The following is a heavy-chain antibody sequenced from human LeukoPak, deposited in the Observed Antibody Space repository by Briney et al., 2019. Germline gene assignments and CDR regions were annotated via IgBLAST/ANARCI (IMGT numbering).Heavy chain of an antibody. CDR1: GGSISSYY. CDR3: ARDQVDCSSTSCYEYYYYMDV. V-gene: IGHV4-4*07. Sequence: SETLSLTCTVSGGSISSYYWSWIRQPAGKGLEWIGRIYTSGSTNYNPSLKSRVTMSVDTSKNQFSLKLSSVTAADTAVYYCARDQVDCSSTSCYEYYYYMDVWGRGTTVTVSS. D-gene: IGHD2-2*01. CDR2: IYTSGST. J-gene: IGHJ6*03.